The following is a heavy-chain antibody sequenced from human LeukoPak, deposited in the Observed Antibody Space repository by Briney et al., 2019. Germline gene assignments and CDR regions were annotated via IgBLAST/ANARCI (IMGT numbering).Heavy chain of an antibody. CDR1: GGSITSYY. J-gene: IGHJ4*02. CDR2: IYAGGST. D-gene: IGHD6-19*01. Sequence: SETLSLTCSVSGGSITSYYWNWIRQPAGKGLEWIGRIYAGGSTNYNPSLKSRVTISVDTSKNQFSLKLSSVTAADTAVYYCARDSGWYLTRFDYWGQGTLVTVSS. CDR3: ARDSGWYLTRFDY. V-gene: IGHV4-4*07.